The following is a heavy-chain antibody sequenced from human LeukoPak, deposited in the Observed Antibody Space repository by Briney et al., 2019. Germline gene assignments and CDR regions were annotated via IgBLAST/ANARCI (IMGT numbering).Heavy chain of an antibody. CDR3: AREVGYSYGAKNYYFDY. Sequence: SETLSLTCTVSGGSISSYYWSWIRPPAGKGLEWIGRIYTSGSTNYNPSLKSRVTMSVDTSKNQFSLKLSSVTAADTAVYYCAREVGYSYGAKNYYFDYWGQGTLVTVSS. D-gene: IGHD5-18*01. CDR1: GGSISSYY. CDR2: IYTSGST. V-gene: IGHV4-4*07. J-gene: IGHJ4*02.